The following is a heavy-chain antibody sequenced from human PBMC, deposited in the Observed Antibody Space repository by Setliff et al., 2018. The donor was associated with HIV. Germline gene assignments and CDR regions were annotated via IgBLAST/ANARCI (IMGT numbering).Heavy chain of an antibody. Sequence: ASETLSLTCTVSGGSITSGGYYWSWIRQSPGKRLEWIGSVSQSGSTYYNPSLKSRITISVDRSKNLFSLKLISVTAADQGVYYCARVPVAGANWFDPWGLGTLVTVSS. V-gene: IGHV4-39*01. J-gene: IGHJ5*02. CDR1: GGSITSGGYY. CDR2: VSQSGST. CDR3: ARVPVAGANWFDP. D-gene: IGHD2-21*01.